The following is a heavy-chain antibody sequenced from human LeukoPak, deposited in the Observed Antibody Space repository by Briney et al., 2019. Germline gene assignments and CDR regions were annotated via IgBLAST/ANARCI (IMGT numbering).Heavy chain of an antibody. CDR2: NYHSGST. CDR1: GGSISSSTHY. J-gene: IGHJ4*02. V-gene: IGHV4-39*07. CDR3: ARVGCSDSTCHPDYFDY. Sequence: PSETLSLTCTVSGGSISSSTHYWGWIRQPPGKGLEWIGSNYHSGSTYYNPSLKSRVTISVDTSKNQFSLKLSSVTAADTAVYYCARVGCSDSTCHPDYFDYWGQGTLVTVSS. D-gene: IGHD2-15*01.